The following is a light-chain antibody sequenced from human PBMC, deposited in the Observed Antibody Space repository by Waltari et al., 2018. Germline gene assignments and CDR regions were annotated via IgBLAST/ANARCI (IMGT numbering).Light chain of an antibody. CDR2: AAS. V-gene: IGKV1-6*01. CDR1: QGSRND. J-gene: IGKJ1*01. CDR3: LQDYNYPRT. Sequence: AIQMTQSPSSLSASVGDRVPINCRASQGSRNDLGWYQQKPGKAHKLLIYAASSLQSGVPSRFSGSGSGTDFTLTISSLQPEDFATYYCLQDYNYPRTFGQGTKVEIK.